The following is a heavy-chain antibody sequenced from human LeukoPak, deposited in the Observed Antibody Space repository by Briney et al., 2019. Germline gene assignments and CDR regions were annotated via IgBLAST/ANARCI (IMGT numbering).Heavy chain of an antibody. V-gene: IGHV4-34*01. CDR3: ARPPPYSSSWYGDYYYYYMDV. D-gene: IGHD6-13*01. J-gene: IGHJ6*03. CDR1: GGSISSYY. CDR2: INHSGST. Sequence: SETLSLTCTVSGGSISSYYWSWIRQPPGKGLEWIGEINHSGSTNYNPSLKSRVTISVDTSKNQFSLKLSSVTAADTAVYYCARPPPYSSSWYGDYYYYYMDVWGKGTTVTVSS.